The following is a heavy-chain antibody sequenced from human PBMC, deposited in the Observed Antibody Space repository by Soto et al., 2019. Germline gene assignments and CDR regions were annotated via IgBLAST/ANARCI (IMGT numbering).Heavy chain of an antibody. J-gene: IGHJ6*01. Sequence: GGSLRLSCASSVFAFSGSAMYWVRQSSGKGPEWVGRIRSKGHNYATEYAESVKGRFTISRDNAKNSLYLQMNSLRAEDTAVYYCARDRGYDAHDYYYNAMELWGQGTTVIVS. CDR2: IRSKGHNYAT. CDR1: VFAFSGSA. V-gene: IGHV3-73*01. D-gene: IGHD3-10*01. CDR3: ARDRGYDAHDYYYNAMEL.